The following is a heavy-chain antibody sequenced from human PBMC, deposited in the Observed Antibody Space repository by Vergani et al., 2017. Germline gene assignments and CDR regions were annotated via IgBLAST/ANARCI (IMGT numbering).Heavy chain of an antibody. V-gene: IGHV1-46*02. J-gene: IGHJ5*02. CDR3: ASSIGYGAGATCRAYYFGH. D-gene: IGHD2-21*01. CDR2: LNPTTGHT. Sequence: VQLVQSGAEVRKPGASVTVSCTASGYIFKNYYIHWLRQAPGQAFEWMGILNPTTGHTTSAQKFMGRVDMTRDPSTDTSTRTVQMTLSSLRSEDTAVYYCASSIGYGAGATCRAYYFGHWGQGTRVTVSS. CDR1: GYIFKNYY.